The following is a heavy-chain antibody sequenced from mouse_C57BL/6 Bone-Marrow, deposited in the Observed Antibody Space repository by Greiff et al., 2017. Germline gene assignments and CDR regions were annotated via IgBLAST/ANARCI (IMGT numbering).Heavy chain of an antibody. J-gene: IGHJ1*03. CDR2: IWSGGST. V-gene: IGHV2-2*01. D-gene: IGHD1-1*01. CDR1: GFSLTSYG. CDR3: AAHYYGRPYFDV. Sequence: QVQLQQSGPGLVQPSQSLSITCTVSGFSLTSYGVHWVRQSPGKGLEWLGVIWSGGSTDYNAAFISRLSISKDNSKSQVFFKMNSLQADDTAIDYGAAHYYGRPYFDVWGTGTTVTVSS.